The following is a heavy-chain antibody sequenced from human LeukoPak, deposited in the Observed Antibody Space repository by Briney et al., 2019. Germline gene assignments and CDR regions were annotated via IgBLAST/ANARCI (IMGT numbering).Heavy chain of an antibody. CDR1: GFTFSRYW. V-gene: IGHV3-74*01. Sequence: PGGSLRLSCAASGFTFSRYWVHWVRQAPGKGLVWVSRINSDGSSTSYADSVKGRFTISRDNAKNTLSLQMNSLRAEDTGVYYCAREGEWEHFDYWGQGTLVTVSS. CDR2: INSDGSST. CDR3: AREGEWEHFDY. D-gene: IGHD1-26*01. J-gene: IGHJ4*02.